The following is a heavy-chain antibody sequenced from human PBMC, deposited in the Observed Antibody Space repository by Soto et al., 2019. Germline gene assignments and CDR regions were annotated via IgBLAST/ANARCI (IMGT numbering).Heavy chain of an antibody. J-gene: IGHJ6*02. V-gene: IGHV4-34*01. Sequence: SGTLSLTCAVYGGSFSGYYWSWIRQPPGKGLEWIGDINHSGSTNYNPSLKSRVTISVDTSKNQFSLKLSSVTAADTAVYYCAREAGGRLYGMDVWGQGTTVTVSS. CDR3: AREAGGRLYGMDV. CDR1: GGSFSGYY. D-gene: IGHD3-10*01. CDR2: INHSGST.